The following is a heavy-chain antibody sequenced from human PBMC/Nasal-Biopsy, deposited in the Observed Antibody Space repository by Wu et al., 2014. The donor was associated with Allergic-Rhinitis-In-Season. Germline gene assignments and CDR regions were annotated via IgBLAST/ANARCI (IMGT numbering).Heavy chain of an antibody. CDR1: GFTFSNYT. CDR2: ISSNGGTI. J-gene: IGHJ4*02. V-gene: IGHV3-64*02. D-gene: IGHD5-24*01. CDR3: ARDGGMDGYNSLDS. Sequence: LRLSCAASGFTFSNYTMHWVRQAPGKGLEYVSFISSNGGTIYYADSVKGRFIISRDNSKNTLCLQMGSLRPEDMAVYYCARDGGMDGYNSLDSWGQGTLSPSPQ.